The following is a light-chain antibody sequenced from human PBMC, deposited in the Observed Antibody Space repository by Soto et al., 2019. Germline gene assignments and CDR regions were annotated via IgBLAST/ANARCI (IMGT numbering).Light chain of an antibody. CDR1: SSDVGGYNY. CDR2: QVS. CDR3: SSYSSSSTFYV. V-gene: IGLV2-14*01. J-gene: IGLJ1*01. Sequence: QSALTQPASVSGSPGQSITISCTGTSSDVGGYNYVSWYQHHPGKDPKLMIYQVSNRPSGVSNRFSGSKSGNTASLTISGLQAEDEADYFCSSYSSSSTFYVFGAGTKVTVL.